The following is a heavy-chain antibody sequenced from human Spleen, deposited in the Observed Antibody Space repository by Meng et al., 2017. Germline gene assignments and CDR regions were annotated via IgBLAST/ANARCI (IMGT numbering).Heavy chain of an antibody. Sequence: QGQVVQAGAEVKKPGASVKVSCKVSDYTLTSDGFSWVRQAPGQGLQWMGWINVYNGITNYGRNFQGRVTLTTDTSTSTGYMELRSLTSDDTAVYYCATRGNPYLDRWGQGTLVTVSS. CDR2: INVYNGIT. J-gene: IGHJ4*02. CDR3: ATRGNPYLDR. CDR1: DYTLTSDG. V-gene: IGHV1-18*04.